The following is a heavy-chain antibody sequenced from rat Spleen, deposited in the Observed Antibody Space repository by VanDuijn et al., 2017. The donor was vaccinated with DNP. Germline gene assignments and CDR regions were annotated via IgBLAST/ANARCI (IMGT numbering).Heavy chain of an antibody. D-gene: IGHD1-1*01. J-gene: IGHJ3*01. CDR2: ISYDGSTT. CDR1: GFTFSDYN. CDR3: AREGSGALFAY. Sequence: EVQLVESGGGLVQPGRSLKLSCAASGFTFSDYNMAWVRQAPKKGLEWVATISYDGSTTYYRDSVKGRFTISRDDAGSTLYLQMDSLRSEDTATYYCAREGSGALFAYWGQGTLVTVSA. V-gene: IGHV5-7*01.